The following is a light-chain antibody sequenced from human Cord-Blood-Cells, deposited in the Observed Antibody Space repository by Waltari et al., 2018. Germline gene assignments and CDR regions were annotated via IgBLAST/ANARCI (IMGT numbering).Light chain of an antibody. CDR3: CSYAGSYTFV. V-gene: IGLV2-11*01. CDR2: GVS. Sequence: QSALTQPRSVSGSPGQSVTISCPGTSSDVGGYNYVSWYQQHPGKAPKLMIYGVSKRPSGVPDRFSGSKAGNTASLTISGLQAEDEADYYCCSYAGSYTFVFGTGTKVTVL. CDR1: SSDVGGYNY. J-gene: IGLJ1*01.